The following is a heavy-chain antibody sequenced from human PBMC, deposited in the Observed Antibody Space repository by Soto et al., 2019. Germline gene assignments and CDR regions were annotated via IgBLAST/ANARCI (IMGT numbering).Heavy chain of an antibody. Sequence: GGSLRLSCAASGFTVSSNYMSWVRQAPGKGLEWVSVIYSGGSTYYADSVKGRFTISRDNSKNTLYLQMNSLRAEDTAVYYCARDRGGYSYGYVGELDYWGQGTLVTVSS. V-gene: IGHV3-53*01. D-gene: IGHD5-18*01. CDR2: IYSGGST. CDR3: ARDRGGYSYGYVGELDY. CDR1: GFTVSSNY. J-gene: IGHJ4*02.